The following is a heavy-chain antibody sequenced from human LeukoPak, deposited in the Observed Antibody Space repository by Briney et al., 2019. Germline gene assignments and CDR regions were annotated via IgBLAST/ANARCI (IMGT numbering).Heavy chain of an antibody. CDR3: AKGGIAVAGEIDY. J-gene: IGHJ4*02. Sequence: HPGGSLRLSCAASGFTFSSYAMSWVRQAPGKGLEWVSGISWNSGSIGYADSVKGRFTISRDNAKNSLYLQMNSLRAEDMALYYCAKGGIAVAGEIDYWGQGTLVTVSS. CDR1: GFTFSSYA. D-gene: IGHD6-19*01. CDR2: ISWNSGSI. V-gene: IGHV3-9*03.